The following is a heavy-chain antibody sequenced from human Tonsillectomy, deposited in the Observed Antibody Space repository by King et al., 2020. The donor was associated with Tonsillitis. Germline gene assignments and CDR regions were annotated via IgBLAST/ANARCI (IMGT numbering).Heavy chain of an antibody. CDR1: GFTFSSYA. CDR3: VKDRGTSITMIVVSAFDI. Sequence: VQLVESGGGLVQPGGSRRLSCAASGFTFSSYAMSWVRQAPGKGLEWVSVISGSGGSTYYADSVKGRFTISRDNSKNTLYLPMNSLRAEDTAVYYCVKDRGTSITMIVVSAFDIWGQGPMVTVSS. J-gene: IGHJ3*02. CDR2: ISGSGGST. D-gene: IGHD3-22*01. V-gene: IGHV3-23*04.